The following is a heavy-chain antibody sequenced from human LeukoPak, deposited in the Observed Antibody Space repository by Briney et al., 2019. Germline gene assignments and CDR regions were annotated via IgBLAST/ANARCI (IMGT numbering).Heavy chain of an antibody. Sequence: GGSLRLSCAVSGFTFSSYAMSWVRQAPGKGLEWVSTISGSGGSTYYADSVKGRFTISRDNSKNTLYLQMNSLRAEDTAVYYCAECPGTTGYSTFDYWGQGTLVTVSS. CDR3: AECPGTTGYSTFDY. V-gene: IGHV3-23*01. CDR1: GFTFSSYA. CDR2: ISGSGGST. D-gene: IGHD3-9*01. J-gene: IGHJ4*02.